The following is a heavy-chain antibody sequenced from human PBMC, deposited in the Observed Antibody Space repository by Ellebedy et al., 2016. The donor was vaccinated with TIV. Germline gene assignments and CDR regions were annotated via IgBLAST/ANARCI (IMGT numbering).Heavy chain of an antibody. CDR2: IWVDGLNK. J-gene: IGHJ3*01. CDR1: GFIISNHG. CDR3: ARERAPFDGFDV. Sequence: GESLKISXVASGFIISNHGMHWVRQAPGKGPEWVAVIWVDGLNKYYVDFVKGRFTISRDNSKNTLYLQMNSLRAEDTAVYYCARERAPFDGFDVWGQGTMVTVSS. V-gene: IGHV3-33*01.